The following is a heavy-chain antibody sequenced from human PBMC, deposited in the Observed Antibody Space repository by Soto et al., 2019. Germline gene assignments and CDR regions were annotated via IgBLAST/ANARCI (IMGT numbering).Heavy chain of an antibody. Sequence: QVQLQQSGPGLVMPSQTLSLTCVISGDSVSSNSAAWNWIRQSPSRGLEWLGRTYYRSKWYDDYALSVRSRITINPDTSKTQFSLQLNSVTPEDTAVDYCARVDLRRSSLFWFDPWGQGTLVTVSS. CDR2: TYYRSKWYD. CDR1: GDSVSSNSAA. CDR3: ARVDLRRSSLFWFDP. J-gene: IGHJ5*02. D-gene: IGHD6-6*01. V-gene: IGHV6-1*01.